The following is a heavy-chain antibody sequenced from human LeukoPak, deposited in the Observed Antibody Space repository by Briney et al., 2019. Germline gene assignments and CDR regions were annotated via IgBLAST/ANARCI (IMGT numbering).Heavy chain of an antibody. CDR2: INSDGSST. J-gene: IGHJ4*02. Sequence: GESLKISCATSGFTFSSYWMHWVRQAPGKGLVWVSRINSDGSSTSYADSVKGRFTISRDNAKNTLYLQMNSLRGEDTAVYYCGTSTKGHNYVDYWGQGTLVTVSS. D-gene: IGHD5-24*01. CDR1: GFTFSSYW. V-gene: IGHV3-74*01. CDR3: GTSTKGHNYVDY.